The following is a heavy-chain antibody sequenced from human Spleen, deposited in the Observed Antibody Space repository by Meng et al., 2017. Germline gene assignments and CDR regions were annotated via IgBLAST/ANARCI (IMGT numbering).Heavy chain of an antibody. CDR2: IKSDGSET. D-gene: IGHD5-18*01. J-gene: IGHJ4*02. CDR3: ARGIQLWARWDY. Sequence: GGSLRLSCAASGFTFSTYWMSWVRQAPGKRLVWVANIKSDGSETYYVDSMKGRFTISRDNAKNSLYLQMNSLRAEDTAVYYCARGIQLWARWDYWGQGTLVTVSS. V-gene: IGHV3-7*01. CDR1: GFTFSTYW.